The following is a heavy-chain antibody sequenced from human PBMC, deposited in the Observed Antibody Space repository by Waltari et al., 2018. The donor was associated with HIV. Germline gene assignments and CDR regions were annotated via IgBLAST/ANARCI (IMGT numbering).Heavy chain of an antibody. CDR1: GFTFSDAW. J-gene: IGHJ4*02. V-gene: IGHV3-15*07. D-gene: IGHD2-2*01. CDR2: IGGTADVWRT. Sequence: EEQLVESGGGLVKPGESLRLSCAVSGFTFSDAWMNWVRQAPGNGVRRCLRIGGTADVWRTVYVAPVTGRFNMSSEVSDGILNLNMNSLNTRYTTMYYCTKDRGGSSSASCFASNYWGRVTLVNASS. CDR3: TKDRGGSSSASCFASNY.